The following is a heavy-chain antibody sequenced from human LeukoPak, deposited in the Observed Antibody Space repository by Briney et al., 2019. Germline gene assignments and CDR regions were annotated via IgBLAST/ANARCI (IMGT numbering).Heavy chain of an antibody. Sequence: GGSLRLSCAASGFTFSSYAVSWVRQAPGKGLEWVSAISGSGGSTYCADSVKGRFTISRDNSKNTLYLQMNSLRAEDTAVYYCAKGDDYYDSSGYADYWGQGTLVTVSS. D-gene: IGHD3-22*01. CDR2: ISGSGGST. CDR3: AKGDDYYDSSGYADY. J-gene: IGHJ4*02. CDR1: GFTFSSYA. V-gene: IGHV3-23*01.